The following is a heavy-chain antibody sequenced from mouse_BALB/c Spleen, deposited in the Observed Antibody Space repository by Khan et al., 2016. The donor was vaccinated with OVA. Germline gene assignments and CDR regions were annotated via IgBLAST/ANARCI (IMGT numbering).Heavy chain of an antibody. V-gene: IGHV14-3*02. J-gene: IGHJ1*01. D-gene: IGHD2-3*01. CDR1: GVNIRDTY. CDR2: IAPANGNT. Sequence: VQLKQSGAELVKPGASVKLSCTASGVNIRDTYFHWVKQRPEQGLEWIGRIAPANGNTQYDPKFQGKATITSDTSSNISYLQLHSLTSEDTAVHYCTGPSYDPRDFGVWGAGATVDVAS. CDR3: TGPSYDPRDFGV.